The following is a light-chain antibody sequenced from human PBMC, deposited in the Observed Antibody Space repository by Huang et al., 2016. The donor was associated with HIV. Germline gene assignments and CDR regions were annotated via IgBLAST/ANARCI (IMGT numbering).Light chain of an antibody. J-gene: IGKJ1*01. V-gene: IGKV1-9*01. CDR1: QGISSY. CDR2: AAS. CDR3: QQLNSYPPT. Sequence: IQLTQSPSSLSASVGDRVTITCRASQGISSYLAWYQQKTGKAPKLLIYAASTLQSGVPSRFSGSGSGTDFTLTISSLQPEDVATYHCQQLNSYPPTFGQGTKVEIK.